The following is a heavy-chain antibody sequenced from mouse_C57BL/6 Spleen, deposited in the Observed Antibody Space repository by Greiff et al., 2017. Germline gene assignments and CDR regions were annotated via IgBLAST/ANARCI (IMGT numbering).Heavy chain of an antibody. Sequence: EVQLQQSGPELVKPGASVKISCKASGYSFTDYNMNWVKQSNGKSLEWIGVINPNYGTTSYNQKFKGKATLTVDQSSSTAYMQLNSLTSEDSAVYYCAKGSYYDYDEGEAWFAYWGQGTLVTVSA. D-gene: IGHD2-4*01. CDR3: AKGSYYDYDEGEAWFAY. J-gene: IGHJ3*01. CDR1: GYSFTDYN. V-gene: IGHV1-39*01. CDR2: INPNYGTT.